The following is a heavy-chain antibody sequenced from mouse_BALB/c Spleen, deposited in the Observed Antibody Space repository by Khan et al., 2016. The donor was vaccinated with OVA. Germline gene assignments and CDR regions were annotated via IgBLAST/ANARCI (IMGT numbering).Heavy chain of an antibody. D-gene: IGHD2-3*01. V-gene: IGHV3-2*02. CDR2: ISSSGST. Sequence: EVKLQESGPGLVKPSQSLSLTCTVTGYSITSDYAWNWIRQFPGNKLEWMGYISSSGSTNYNPALKSRISITRDKSKNQFFLQLNSVTTEDTATYYCARDGSRYNYAMDYWGQGTSVTVSS. CDR1: GYSITSDYA. CDR3: ARDGSRYNYAMDY. J-gene: IGHJ4*01.